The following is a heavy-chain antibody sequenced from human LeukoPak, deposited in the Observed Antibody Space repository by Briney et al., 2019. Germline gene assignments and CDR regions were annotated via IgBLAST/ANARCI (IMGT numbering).Heavy chain of an antibody. J-gene: IGHJ4*02. V-gene: IGHV3-21*01. CDR3: ARTRWLQFPYDY. Sequence: PGGSLRLSCAASGFTFSSYSMNWVRQAPGKGLEWVSSISSSSSYIYYADSVKGRFTISRDNSKNTLYLQMNSLRAEDTAVYYCARTRWLQFPYDYWGQGTLVTVSS. D-gene: IGHD5-24*01. CDR2: ISSSSSYI. CDR1: GFTFSSYS.